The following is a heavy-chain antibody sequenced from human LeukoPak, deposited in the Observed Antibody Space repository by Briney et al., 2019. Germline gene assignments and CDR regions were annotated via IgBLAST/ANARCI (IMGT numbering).Heavy chain of an antibody. V-gene: IGHV4-39*01. CDR2: FYYSGST. D-gene: IGHD2-15*01. CDR3: ARQDCSGGGCYSGSYYFDY. Sequence: SETLSLTCTVSGGSISSSNYYWGWIRQPPGKGLEWMGNFYYSGSTYYNPSLKSRVTISVGTSKNQFSLKLSSVTAADTAAYYCARQDCSGGGCYSGSYYFDYWGQGTLVTVSS. J-gene: IGHJ4*02. CDR1: GGSISSSNYY.